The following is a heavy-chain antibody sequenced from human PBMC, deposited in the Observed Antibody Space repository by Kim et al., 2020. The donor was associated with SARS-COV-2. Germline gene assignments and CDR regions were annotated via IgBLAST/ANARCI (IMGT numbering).Heavy chain of an antibody. CDR3: ARRRGYNTGELEY. Sequence: GGSLRLSCAASGFTFSSYAMFWVRQAPGRGLEWVSGITGSSSNTWYADSARGRFTISRDNSKNTLYLQIDSLRGEDTAVYYCARRRGYNTGELEYWGQGTLITVAS. V-gene: IGHV3-23*01. CDR2: ITGSSSNT. J-gene: IGHJ4*02. D-gene: IGHD5-18*01. CDR1: GFTFSSYA.